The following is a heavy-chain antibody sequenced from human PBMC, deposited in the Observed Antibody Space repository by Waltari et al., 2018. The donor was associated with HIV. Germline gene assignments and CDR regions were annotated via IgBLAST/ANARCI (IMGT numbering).Heavy chain of an antibody. J-gene: IGHJ3*02. CDR3: ARDQDYYDSSGYTCYAFDI. CDR1: ASSISSNFY. Sequence: QVQLQESGPRLVKASETLSLTCTVSASSISSNFYWGWIRQPPGKGLQWIGGIYRTGTTYYNPSLKSRVTISADLSKNQFSLKLTSVSAADTAVYYCARDQDYYDSSGYTCYAFDIWGQGTSVTVSS. V-gene: IGHV4-38-2*02. D-gene: IGHD3-22*01. CDR2: IYRTGTT.